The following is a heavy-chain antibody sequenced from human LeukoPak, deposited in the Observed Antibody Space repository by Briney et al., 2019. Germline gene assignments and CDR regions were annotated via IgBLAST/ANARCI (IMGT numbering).Heavy chain of an antibody. CDR3: ARGYSYGSYYYYYMDV. CDR2: IYSGGST. Sequence: GGSLRLSCAASGFTFSSYWMSWVRQAPGKGLEWVSVIYSGGSTYYADSVKGRFTISRDNSKNTLYLQMNSLRAEDTAVYYCARGYSYGSYYYYYMDVWGKGTTVTISS. D-gene: IGHD5-18*01. J-gene: IGHJ6*03. V-gene: IGHV3-66*01. CDR1: GFTFSSYW.